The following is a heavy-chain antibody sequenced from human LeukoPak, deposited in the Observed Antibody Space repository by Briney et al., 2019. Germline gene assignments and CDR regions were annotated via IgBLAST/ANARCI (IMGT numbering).Heavy chain of an antibody. J-gene: IGHJ6*02. Sequence: GGSLGLSCAASGFTFSKAWMSWVRQAPGKGLEWVGRIKSKSDHETTDYAAPVKGRFTISRDDSTNTVYLQMNSLKTEDTAVYYCTTIGTVTPWYYYGMDVWGQGTTVTVSS. CDR1: GFTFSKAW. D-gene: IGHD4-17*01. CDR2: IKSKSDHETT. CDR3: TTIGTVTPWYYYGMDV. V-gene: IGHV3-15*01.